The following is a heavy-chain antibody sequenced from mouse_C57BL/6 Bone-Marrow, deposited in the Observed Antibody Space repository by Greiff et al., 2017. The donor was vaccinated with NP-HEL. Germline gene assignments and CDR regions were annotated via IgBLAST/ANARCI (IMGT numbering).Heavy chain of an antibody. Sequence: DVMLVESGGGLVQPGGSLKLSCAASGFTFSDYYMYWVRQTPEKRLEWVAYISNGGGSTYYPDTVKGRFTISRDNAKKTLYLQMSRLKSEDTAMYYCARHQGIYGGFAYWGQGTLVTVSA. D-gene: IGHD1-1*02. CDR2: ISNGGGST. CDR3: ARHQGIYGGFAY. CDR1: GFTFSDYY. J-gene: IGHJ3*01. V-gene: IGHV5-12*01.